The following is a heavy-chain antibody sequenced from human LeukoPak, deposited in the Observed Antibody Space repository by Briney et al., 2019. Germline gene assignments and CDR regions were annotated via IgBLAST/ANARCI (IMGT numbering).Heavy chain of an antibody. Sequence: QSGGSLRLSCVASGFTFSSDWMNWVRQAPGKGLEWVADIKQDGTEKYYVDSVKGRFTISRDNAKNSLYLQMNSLRAEDTAVYYCARGDYYDRRFDYWGQGTLVTVSS. V-gene: IGHV3-7*01. CDR3: ARGDYYDRRFDY. J-gene: IGHJ4*02. CDR1: GFTFSSDW. CDR2: IKQDGTEK. D-gene: IGHD3-22*01.